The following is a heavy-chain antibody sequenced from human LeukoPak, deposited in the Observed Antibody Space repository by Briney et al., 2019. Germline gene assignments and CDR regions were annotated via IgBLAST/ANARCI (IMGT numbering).Heavy chain of an antibody. CDR1: GFTFSSYA. CDR3: AKVGVGATTPPDY. J-gene: IGHJ4*02. CDR2: ISGCGGST. D-gene: IGHD1-26*01. V-gene: IGHV3-23*01. Sequence: GGSLRLSCAASGFTFSSYAMSWVRQAPGKGLEWVSAISGCGGSTYYADSVKGRFTISRDNSKNTLYLQMNSLRAEDTAVYYCAKVGVGATTPPDYWGQGTLVTVSS.